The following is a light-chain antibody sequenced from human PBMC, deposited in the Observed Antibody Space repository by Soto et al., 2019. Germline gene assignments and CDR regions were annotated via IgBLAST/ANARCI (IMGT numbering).Light chain of an antibody. Sequence: DVVMTQSPDSLAVSLGEKATITCKSSQSIFYTSTARNHLAWYQQRPVQPPNLLIYWASTPESGVPDRFSGSGSVTDFTITISTLQAEDAEVYYCKQYFSFPVTFGGGTKLEIK. CDR1: QSIFYTSTARNH. J-gene: IGKJ4*01. CDR2: WAS. CDR3: KQYFSFPVT. V-gene: IGKV4-1*01.